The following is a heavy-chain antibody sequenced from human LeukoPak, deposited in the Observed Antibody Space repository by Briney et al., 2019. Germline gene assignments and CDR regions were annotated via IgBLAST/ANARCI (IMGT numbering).Heavy chain of an antibody. J-gene: IGHJ4*02. CDR3: AKINDIVVVVAAACYFDY. D-gene: IGHD2-15*01. CDR2: ISGSGGST. Sequence: GGSLRLSCAASGFTFSSYAMSWVRQAPVKGLEWVSAISGSGGSTYYADSVKGRFTISRDNSKNTLYLQMNSLRAEDTAVYYCAKINDIVVVVAAACYFDYWGQGTLVTVSS. CDR1: GFTFSSYA. V-gene: IGHV3-23*01.